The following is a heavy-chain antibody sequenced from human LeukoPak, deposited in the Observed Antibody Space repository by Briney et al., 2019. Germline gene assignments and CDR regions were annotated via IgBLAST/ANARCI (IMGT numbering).Heavy chain of an antibody. CDR2: IIPILGIA. J-gene: IGHJ4*02. CDR3: ARDPAGNEYGDHDRDYYFDY. CDR1: GGTFSSYA. Sequence: SVKVSCKASGGTFSSYAISWVRQAPGQGLEWMGRIIPILGIANYAQKFQGRVTITADKSTSTAYMDLSSLRSEKTAVYYCARDPAGNEYGDHDRDYYFDYWGQGTLVTVSS. V-gene: IGHV1-69*04. D-gene: IGHD4-17*01.